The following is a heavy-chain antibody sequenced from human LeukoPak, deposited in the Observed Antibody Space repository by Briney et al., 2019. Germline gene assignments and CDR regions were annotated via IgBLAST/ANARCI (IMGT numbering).Heavy chain of an antibody. J-gene: IGHJ4*02. CDR2: INTDGSRT. CDR1: EFTFSSHW. D-gene: IGHD4-17*01. V-gene: IGHV3-74*01. Sequence: GGSLRLSCAASEFTFSSHWMHWVRQTPGKGLVWVSRINTDGSRTTYADSVKGRFTISRDNAKNTLYLQMNSLRAEDTAVYYCARGGALMTTVTNLGDYWGQGTLVTVSS. CDR3: ARGGALMTTVTNLGDY.